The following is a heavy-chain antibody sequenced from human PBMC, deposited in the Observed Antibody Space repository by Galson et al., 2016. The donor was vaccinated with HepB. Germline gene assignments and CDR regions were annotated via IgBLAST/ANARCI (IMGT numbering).Heavy chain of an antibody. Sequence: QSGAEVKKPGDSLRISCKGSGYTFATYWIAWVRQMPGKGLEWVGIIYPGDSDTRYSPSFQGQVTMSADNSISTAYLQWSSLKTSDTAVYYCARRRRRDGMDVWGQGTTVTVSS. V-gene: IGHV5-51*01. CDR1: GYTFATYW. CDR2: IYPGDSDT. CDR3: ARRRRRDGMDV. J-gene: IGHJ6*02.